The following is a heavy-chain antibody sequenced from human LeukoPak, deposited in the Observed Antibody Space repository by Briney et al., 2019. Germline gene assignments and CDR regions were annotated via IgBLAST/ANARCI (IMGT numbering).Heavy chain of an antibody. V-gene: IGHV3-53*01. CDR2: LYSGGST. CDR1: GFTVSSNY. CDR3: AREGGSGWYHDY. Sequence: GGSLRLSCAVSGFTVSSNYMNWVRQAPGKGLEWLSVLYSGGSTEYADSVKGRFTISRDDSKNTLYLQMNGLRAEDTAVYFCAREGGSGWYHDYWGQGTLVTVSS. J-gene: IGHJ4*02. D-gene: IGHD6-19*01.